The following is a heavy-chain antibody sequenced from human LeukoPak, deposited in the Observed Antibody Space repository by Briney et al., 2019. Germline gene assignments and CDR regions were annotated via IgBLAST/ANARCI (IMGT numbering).Heavy chain of an antibody. CDR2: IKQDGSEK. V-gene: IGHV3-7*01. CDR1: GFTFSSYW. J-gene: IGHJ5*01. D-gene: IGHD1-1*01. CDR3: ARDPTRTTSWFDS. Sequence: GGSLRLTCAASGFTFSSYWMSWVRQAPGKGLEWVANIKQDGSEKYYVDSVKGRFTISRDNAKNSLYLQMNSLRAEDTAVYYCARDPTRTTSWFDSWGQGTLVTVSS.